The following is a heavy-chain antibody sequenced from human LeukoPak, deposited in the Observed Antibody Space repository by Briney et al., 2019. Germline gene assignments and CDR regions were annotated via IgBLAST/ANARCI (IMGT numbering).Heavy chain of an antibody. Sequence: GASVKVSCKASGYTFTVYYIHWVRQAPGQGLEWMGWISAYNGNTNYAQKLQGRVTMTTDTSTSTAYMELRSLRSGDTAVYYCARDQLELLPGWFDPWGQGTLVTVSS. CDR3: ARDQLELLPGWFDP. D-gene: IGHD1-7*01. CDR1: GYTFTVYY. J-gene: IGHJ5*02. V-gene: IGHV1-18*04. CDR2: ISAYNGNT.